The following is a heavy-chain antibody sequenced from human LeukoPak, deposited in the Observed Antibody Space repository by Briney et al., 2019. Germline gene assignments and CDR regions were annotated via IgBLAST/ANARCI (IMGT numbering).Heavy chain of an antibody. V-gene: IGHV3-23*01. CDR3: AKDQDYDFWSGYYGLYNWFDP. Sequence: GGSLRLSCAASGFTFSSYAMSWVRQAPGKGLEWVSAISGSGGSTYYADSVKGRFTISRDNSKNTLYLQMNSLRAEDTAVYYCAKDQDYDFWSGYYGLYNWFDPWGQGTPVTVSS. D-gene: IGHD3-3*01. J-gene: IGHJ5*02. CDR1: GFTFSSYA. CDR2: ISGSGGST.